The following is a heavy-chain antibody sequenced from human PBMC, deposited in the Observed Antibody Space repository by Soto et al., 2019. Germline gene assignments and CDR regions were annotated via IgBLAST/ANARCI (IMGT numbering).Heavy chain of an antibody. D-gene: IGHD6-19*01. J-gene: IGHJ5*02. Sequence: EVQLLESGGGLVQPGGSLRLSCVVSGFTFTNYAMTWVRQAPGKGLEWVSAIDGSGGDTFYADSVKGRFTMSRDNSKNTLYLQMNSLSAEDTAVYHCATGIGSGWYDWFDPWGQGTLVTVSS. V-gene: IGHV3-23*01. CDR2: IDGSGGDT. CDR1: GFTFTNYA. CDR3: ATGIGSGWYDWFDP.